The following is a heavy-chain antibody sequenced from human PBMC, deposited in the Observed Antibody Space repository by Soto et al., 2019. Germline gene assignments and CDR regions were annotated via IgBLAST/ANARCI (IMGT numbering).Heavy chain of an antibody. CDR2: ISSSSSYT. CDR3: ARTNSNYGIDY. D-gene: IGHD4-4*01. V-gene: IGHV3-11*06. CDR1: GFTFSYYY. J-gene: IGHJ4*02. Sequence: PGGSLRLSCAASGFTFSYYYMSWIRQAPGKGLEWVSYISSSSSYTNYADSVKGRFTISRDNAKNSLYLQMNSLRAEDTAVYYCARTNSNYGIDYWGQGTLVTVS.